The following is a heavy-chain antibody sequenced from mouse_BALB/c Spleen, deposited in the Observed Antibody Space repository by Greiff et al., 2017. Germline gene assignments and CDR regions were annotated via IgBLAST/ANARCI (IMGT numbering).Heavy chain of an antibody. CDR3: ARGYYGNYGAMDY. CDR1: GYTFSSYW. D-gene: IGHD2-1*01. Sequence: QVQLQQSGAELMKPGASVKISCKATGYTFSSYWIEWVKQRPGHGLEWIGEILPGSGSTNYNEKFKGKATFTADTSSNTAYMQLSSLTSEDSAVYYCARGYYGNYGAMDYWGQGTSVTVSS. V-gene: IGHV1-9*01. CDR2: ILPGSGST. J-gene: IGHJ4*01.